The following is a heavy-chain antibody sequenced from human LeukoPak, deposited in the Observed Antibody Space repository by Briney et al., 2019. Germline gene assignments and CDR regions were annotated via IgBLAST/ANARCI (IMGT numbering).Heavy chain of an antibody. D-gene: IGHD2-15*01. Sequence: GGSLRLSCAPAGLTFSNHGMHWVRQAPGKGLEWVTFIRNYGSDKYYADSVKGRFTISRDNSKNTIYLQMNTLRAEDTAVYYCAKDKGVVAFDIWGQGTMVTVSS. V-gene: IGHV3-30*02. J-gene: IGHJ3*02. CDR2: IRNYGSDK. CDR3: AKDKGVVAFDI. CDR1: GLTFSNHG.